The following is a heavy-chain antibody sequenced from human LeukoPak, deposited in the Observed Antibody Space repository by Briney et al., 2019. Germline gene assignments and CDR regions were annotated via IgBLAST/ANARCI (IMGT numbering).Heavy chain of an antibody. CDR1: GGSISSYY. Sequence: PSETLSLTCTVSGGSISSYYWSWVRQPPGKGLEWIGFVYYTGSTNYSPSLKSRVTISVDTSKNQFSLKLSSVTAADTAVYYCARDRVGGTVTIFDYWGQGTLVTVSS. CDR3: ARDRVGGTVTIFDY. CDR2: VYYTGST. V-gene: IGHV4-59*12. J-gene: IGHJ4*02. D-gene: IGHD6-19*01.